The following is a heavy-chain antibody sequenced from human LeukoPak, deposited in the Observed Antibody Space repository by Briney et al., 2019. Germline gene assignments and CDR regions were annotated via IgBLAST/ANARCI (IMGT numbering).Heavy chain of an antibody. CDR1: GFTFSSYE. D-gene: IGHD3-10*01. CDR3: ARDQVVTLVRGVSMVDY. V-gene: IGHV3-48*03. J-gene: IGHJ4*02. Sequence: GGFLRLSCAASGFTFSSYEMNWVRQAPGKGREGVSYISSSGSTIYYADSVKGRFTISRDNAKNSLYLQMNSLRAEDTAVYYCARDQVVTLVRGVSMVDYWGQGTLVTVSS. CDR2: ISSSGSTI.